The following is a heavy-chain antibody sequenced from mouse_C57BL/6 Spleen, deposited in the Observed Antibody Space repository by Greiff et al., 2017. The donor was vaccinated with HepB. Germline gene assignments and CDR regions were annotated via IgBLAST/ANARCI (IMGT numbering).Heavy chain of an antibody. V-gene: IGHV1-7*01. CDR1: GYTFTSYW. CDR2: INPSSGYT. D-gene: IGHD1-1*01. CDR3: ARSPDYYGSSYDYAMDY. Sequence: QVQLKQSGAELAKPGASVKLSCKASGYTFTSYWMHWVKQRPGQGLEWIGYINPSSGYTKYNQKFKDKATLTADKSSSTAYMQLSSLTYDDSAVYYCARSPDYYGSSYDYAMDYWGQGTSVTVSS. J-gene: IGHJ4*01.